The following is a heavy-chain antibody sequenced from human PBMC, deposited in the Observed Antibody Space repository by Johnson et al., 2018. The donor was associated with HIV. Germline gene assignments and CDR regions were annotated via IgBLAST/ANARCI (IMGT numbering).Heavy chain of an antibody. Sequence: EVQLVESGGGLIQPGGSLRLSCAASGFTVSSNYMSWVRQAPGKGLEWVSVIYSGCSTYYADSVKGRFTISRDNSKNTLYLQINSLRAEDTAVYYCAREIIAARPSAFDIWGQGKMVTVSS. CDR3: AREIIAARPSAFDI. D-gene: IGHD6-6*01. V-gene: IGHV3-66*03. CDR1: GFTVSSNY. CDR2: IYSGCST. J-gene: IGHJ3*02.